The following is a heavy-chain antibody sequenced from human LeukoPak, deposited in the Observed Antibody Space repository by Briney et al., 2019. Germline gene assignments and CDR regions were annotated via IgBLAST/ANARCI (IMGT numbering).Heavy chain of an antibody. V-gene: IGHV4-39*01. Sequence: PSETLSLTCTVSGGSISSSIYYWGWIRQPPGKGLEWIGSIDYSGGAFYNPSLESRVTISVDTSKNQFTLKLSSVTAADTAVYYCARGSATGLAYWGQGNLVTVSS. CDR2: IDYSGGA. CDR1: GGSISSSIYY. J-gene: IGHJ4*02. D-gene: IGHD1-1*01. CDR3: ARGSATGLAY.